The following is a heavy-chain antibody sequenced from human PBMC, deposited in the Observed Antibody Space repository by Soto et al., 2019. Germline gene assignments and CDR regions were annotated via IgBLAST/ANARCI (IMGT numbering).Heavy chain of an antibody. CDR2: ISSTTNYI. V-gene: IGHV3-21*01. CDR1: GFTFTRYS. J-gene: IGHJ4*02. Sequence: PGGSLRLSCAASGFTFTRYSINFCRHSPCKGLEWVSSISSTTNYIYYADSMKGRFTVSRDNAKNSVYLEMNSLSAEDTALYYCARESEDLTSNFDYWGQGTLVTVSS. CDR3: ARESEDLTSNFDY.